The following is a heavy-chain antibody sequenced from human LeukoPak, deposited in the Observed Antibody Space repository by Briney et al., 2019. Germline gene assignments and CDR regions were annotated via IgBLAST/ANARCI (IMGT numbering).Heavy chain of an antibody. CDR1: GSTFSSYS. CDR3: ARVGTGNDDFDI. Sequence: GGSLRLSCAASGSTFSSYSMNWVRQAPGKGLEWVSSISSSSSYIYYADSVKGRFTISRDNAKNSLYLQMNSLRAEDTAVYYCARVGTGNDDFDIWGQGTMVTVSS. D-gene: IGHD3/OR15-3a*01. J-gene: IGHJ3*02. CDR2: ISSSSSYI. V-gene: IGHV3-21*01.